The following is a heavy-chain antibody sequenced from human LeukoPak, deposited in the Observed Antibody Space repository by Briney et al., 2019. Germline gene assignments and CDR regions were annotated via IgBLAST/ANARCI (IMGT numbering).Heavy chain of an antibody. CDR2: IIPIFGTA. CDR1: GGTFSSYA. D-gene: IGHD2-21*01. V-gene: IGHV1-69*13. Sequence: AASVNVSCKASGGTFSSYAISWVRQAPGQGLEWMGGIIPIFGTANYAQKFQGRVTITADESTSTAYMELSSLRSEDTAVYYCARSSIPSDAFDIWGQGTMVIVSS. CDR3: ARSSIPSDAFDI. J-gene: IGHJ3*02.